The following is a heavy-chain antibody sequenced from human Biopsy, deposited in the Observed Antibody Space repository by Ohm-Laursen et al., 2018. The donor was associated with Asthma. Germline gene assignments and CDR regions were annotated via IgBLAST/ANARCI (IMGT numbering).Heavy chain of an antibody. CDR2: VNAANGNT. Sequence: ASVKVSCKASGYNFISFAIHWVRQAPGQRLEWMGWVNAANGNTKYSQKFQGRLTISRDTSASTAYMDLSSLRSEDTAVYYCARTYFDFLTGQVKDVFGVWGQGTMVTVSS. J-gene: IGHJ3*01. D-gene: IGHD3-9*01. V-gene: IGHV1-3*01. CDR1: GYNFISFA. CDR3: ARTYFDFLTGQVKDVFGV.